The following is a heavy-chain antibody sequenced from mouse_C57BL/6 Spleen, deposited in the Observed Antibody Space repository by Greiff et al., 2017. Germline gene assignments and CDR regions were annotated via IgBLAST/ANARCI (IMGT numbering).Heavy chain of an antibody. D-gene: IGHD4-1*01. CDR3: ARDFGTGYFDV. V-gene: IGHV3-6*01. Sequence: EVQLVESGPGLVKPSQSLSLTCSVTGYSITSGYYWNWIRQFPGNKLEWMGYISYDGSHNYNPSLKNRISITRDTSKNQFFLKLNSVTTEDTATYYCARDFGTGYFDVWGTGTTVTVSS. CDR1: GYSITSGYY. J-gene: IGHJ1*03. CDR2: ISYDGSH.